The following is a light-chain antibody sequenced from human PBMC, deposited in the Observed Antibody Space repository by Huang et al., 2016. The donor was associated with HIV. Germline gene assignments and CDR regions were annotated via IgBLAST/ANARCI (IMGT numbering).Light chain of an antibody. J-gene: IGKJ1*01. CDR1: QSVLYSSNSKNY. Sequence: DIVMTQSPDSLTVSLGERATINCQSSQSVLYSSNSKNYLAWYQQIPGQPPKLLMYVASTRESGVPDRFNGSGAGTDFTLAISSVQAEDVAVYYCQQYSSTPWTFGQGTKVEIK. CDR2: VAS. V-gene: IGKV4-1*01. CDR3: QQYSSTPWT.